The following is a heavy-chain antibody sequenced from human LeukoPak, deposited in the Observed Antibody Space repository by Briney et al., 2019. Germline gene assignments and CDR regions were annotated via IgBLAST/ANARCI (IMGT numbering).Heavy chain of an antibody. D-gene: IGHD2-8*01. J-gene: IGHJ4*02. CDR1: GFTVYNNY. CDR3: ARDNGNKYYFDY. V-gene: IGHV3-53*01. CDR2: IYSGGST. Sequence: GGSLRLSCAASGFTVYNNYMSWVRQAPGKGLEWVSVIYSGGSTYYADSVKGRFTISRDNAKKSLYLQMNSLRAEDTAVYYCARDNGNKYYFDYWGQGTLVTVSS.